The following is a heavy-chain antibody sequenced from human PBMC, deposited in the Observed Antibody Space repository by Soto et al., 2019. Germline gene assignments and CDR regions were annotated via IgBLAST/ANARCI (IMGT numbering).Heavy chain of an antibody. CDR3: AVGYSGPDTRVYFDY. D-gene: IGHD5-12*01. J-gene: IGHJ4*02. Sequence: ASVKVSCKASGYTFTNYGISWVRQAPGQGLEWMGWVNVYNGNTKYAQKVQGRVTITADESTSTAYMELSSLRSEDTAVYYCAVGYSGPDTRVYFDYWGQGTLVTVSS. CDR1: GYTFTNYG. V-gene: IGHV1-18*01. CDR2: VNVYNGNT.